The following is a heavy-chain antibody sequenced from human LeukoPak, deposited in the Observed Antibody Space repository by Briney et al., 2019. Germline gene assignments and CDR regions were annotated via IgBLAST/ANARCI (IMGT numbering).Heavy chain of an antibody. CDR3: AKCLTAIRYSYGYD. V-gene: IGHV3-23*01. D-gene: IGHD5-18*01. J-gene: IGHJ4*02. CDR2: ISGSGGST. CDR1: GFTFSRYG. Sequence: LTGGSLRLSCAASGFTFSRYGMSWVRQAPGKGLEWVSAISGSGGSTYYADSVKGRFTISRDNSKNTLYLQMNSLRAEDTAVYYCAKCLTAIRYSYGYDWGQGTLVTVSS.